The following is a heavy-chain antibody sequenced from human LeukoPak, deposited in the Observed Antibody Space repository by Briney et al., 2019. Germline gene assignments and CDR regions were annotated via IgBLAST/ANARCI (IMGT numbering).Heavy chain of an antibody. CDR2: IYTSGST. V-gene: IGHV4-61*02. J-gene: IGHJ4*02. CDR3: ARVMSSGYNY. D-gene: IGHD3-22*01. Sequence: SETLSLTCTVSGGSISSGSYYWSWIRQPAGKGLEWIGRIYTSGSTNYNPSLKSRVTISVDTSKNQFSLKLSSVTAADTAVYYCARVMSSGYNYWGQGTLVTVSS. CDR1: GGSISSGSYY.